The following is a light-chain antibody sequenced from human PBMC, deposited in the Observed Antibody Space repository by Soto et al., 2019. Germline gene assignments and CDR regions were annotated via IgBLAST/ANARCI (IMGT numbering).Light chain of an antibody. CDR1: QRVSSTC. V-gene: IGKV3-20*01. J-gene: IGKJ1*01. CDR2: GAS. CDR3: QQYGTSPQT. Sequence: EIVLTQSPGTLSLSPGERATLSCRASQRVSSTCLAWYRQKPGQAPRLLIYGASSMATGIPDRISGSGSGTDFTLTIDRLEPEDFAVYYCQQYGTSPQTFGQGTKVEI.